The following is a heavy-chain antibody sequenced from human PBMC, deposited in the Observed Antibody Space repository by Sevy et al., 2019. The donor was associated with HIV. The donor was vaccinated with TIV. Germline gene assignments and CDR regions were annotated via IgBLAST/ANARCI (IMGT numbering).Heavy chain of an antibody. J-gene: IGHJ6*02. CDR2: IYSDGRT. D-gene: IGHD3-22*01. Sequence: GGYLRLSCAASGLSVSDNYMSWVRQAPGKGLELVSVIYSDGRTYYPDSVKGRFSISRDNSKNTLYLHMKSLRPEDTAVYYCARDRYYDASGYYYYYYGMDVWGQGTTVTVSS. CDR3: ARDRYYDASGYYYYYYGMDV. V-gene: IGHV3-66*01. CDR1: GLSVSDNY.